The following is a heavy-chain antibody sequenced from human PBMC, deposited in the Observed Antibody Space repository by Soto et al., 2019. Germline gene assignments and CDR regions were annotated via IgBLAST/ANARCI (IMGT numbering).Heavy chain of an antibody. J-gene: IGHJ4*02. CDR1: GFSFSIFW. Sequence: EVQLVESGGDLVQPGGSLRLSCAASGFSFSIFWMHWVRQAPGKGLVWVSSINGGGSSADYADSLEGRSTVSRDNAKNTVYLQMNSLRAEDTAVNYCTRGGGYSGYDPFDYWGQGTLVTVSS. D-gene: IGHD5-12*01. CDR2: INGGGSSA. CDR3: TRGGGYSGYDPFDY. V-gene: IGHV3-74*01.